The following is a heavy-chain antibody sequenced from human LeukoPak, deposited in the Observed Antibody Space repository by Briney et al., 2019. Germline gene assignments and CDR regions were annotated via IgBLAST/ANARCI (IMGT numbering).Heavy chain of an antibody. J-gene: IGHJ4*02. V-gene: IGHV3-21*01. CDR1: GFTFSSYA. D-gene: IGHD2-15*01. CDR3: ARDSERLVAVAAPKNY. CDR2: ISSSSSYI. Sequence: PGGSLRLSCAASGFTFSSYAMSWVRQAPGKGLEWVSSISSSSSYIYYADSVKGRFTISRDNAKNSLYLQMNSLRAEDTAVYYCARDSERLVAVAAPKNYWGQGTLVTVSS.